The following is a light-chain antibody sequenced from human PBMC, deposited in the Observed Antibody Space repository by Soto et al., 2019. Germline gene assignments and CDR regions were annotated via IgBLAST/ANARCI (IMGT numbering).Light chain of an antibody. V-gene: IGLV4-69*01. CDR1: SGHSNYA. CDR2: VNSDGSH. Sequence: QSVLTQSPSASASLGASVKLTCTLSSGHSNYAIAWHQQQPEKGPRYLMKVNSDGSHRKGDGIPDRFSGSSSWAQRSLTISSLQSEDEADYYCQTWGTGIRVFGTGTKLTVL. J-gene: IGLJ1*01. CDR3: QTWGTGIRV.